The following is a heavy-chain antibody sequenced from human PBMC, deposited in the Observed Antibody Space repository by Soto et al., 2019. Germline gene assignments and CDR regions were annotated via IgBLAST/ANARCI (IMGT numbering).Heavy chain of an antibody. V-gene: IGHV1-69*02. CDR2: IIPILGIA. Sequence: QVQLVQSGAEVKKPGSSVKVSCKASGGTFSSYTISWVRQAPGQGLEWMGRIIPILGIANYAQKFQGRVTITADKSTSTAYMEQSSLRSEDTAVYYCARVAGYSYGYYPLDYWGQGTLVTVSS. CDR1: GGTFSSYT. CDR3: ARVAGYSYGYYPLDY. D-gene: IGHD5-18*01. J-gene: IGHJ4*02.